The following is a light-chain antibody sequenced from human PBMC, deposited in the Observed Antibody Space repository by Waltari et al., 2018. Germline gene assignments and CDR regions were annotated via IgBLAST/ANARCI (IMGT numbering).Light chain of an antibody. V-gene: IGLV3-25*03. CDR2: KDS. CDR3: QSADNSGTHVV. CDR1: TLPKQF. Sequence: SFDLTQPPSVSVSPGQTARITCSGNTLPKQFSNWYHQNPGQAPALLIHKDSERPSGIPDRFSGSSSGETVMLTITGVQAEDEADYYCQSADNSGTHVVFGGGTKLTVL. J-gene: IGLJ2*01.